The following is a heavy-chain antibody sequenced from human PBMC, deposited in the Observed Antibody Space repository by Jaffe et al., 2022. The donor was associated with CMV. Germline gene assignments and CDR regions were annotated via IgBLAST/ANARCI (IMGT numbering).Heavy chain of an antibody. CDR1: GFTFSSYG. Sequence: QVQLVESGGGVVQPGRSLRLSCAASGFTFSSYGMHWVRQAPGKGLEWVAVISYDGSNKYYADSVKGRFTISRDNSKNTLYLQMNSLRAEDTAVYYCAKASPEVQDLFTIDIWGQGTMVTVSS. J-gene: IGHJ3*02. CDR3: AKASPEVQDLFTIDI. V-gene: IGHV3-30*18. CDR2: ISYDGSNK. D-gene: IGHD1-1*01.